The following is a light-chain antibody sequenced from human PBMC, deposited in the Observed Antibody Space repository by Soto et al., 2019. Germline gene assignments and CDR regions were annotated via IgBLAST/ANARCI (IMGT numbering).Light chain of an antibody. CDR3: QSYDSSLSGSVV. CDR1: RSNIGAGYD. CDR2: TNI. V-gene: IGLV1-40*01. Sequence: QSVLTQPPSVSGAPGQRVTISCTGSRSNIGAGYDVHWYQQLPGTAPKLLIYTNINRPSGVPDRFSGSKSGTSASLAITGLQAEDEADYYCQSYDSSLSGSVVFGTGTKLTVL. J-gene: IGLJ1*01.